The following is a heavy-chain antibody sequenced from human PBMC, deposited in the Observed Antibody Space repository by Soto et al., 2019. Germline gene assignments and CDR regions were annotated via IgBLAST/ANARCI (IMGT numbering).Heavy chain of an antibody. D-gene: IGHD3-10*01. Sequence: KPSETLSLTCTVSGGSINSYYWSWIRQPPGKGLEWIGYIYYSGSTNYNPSLKSRVTISVDTSKNQFSLKLSSVTAADTAVYYCARETAGTVDYWGQGTLVTVSS. CDR3: ARETAGTVDY. V-gene: IGHV4-59*01. CDR1: GGSINSYY. CDR2: IYYSGST. J-gene: IGHJ4*02.